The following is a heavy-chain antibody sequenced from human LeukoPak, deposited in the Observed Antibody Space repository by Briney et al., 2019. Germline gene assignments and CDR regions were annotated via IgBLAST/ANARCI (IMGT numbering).Heavy chain of an antibody. J-gene: IGHJ6*02. V-gene: IGHV1-46*01. CDR1: GYTFTSYY. D-gene: IGHD3-10*01. Sequence: ASVKVSCKASGYTFTSYYMHWVRQAPGQGLEWMGIINPSGGSTSYAQKFQGRVTMTTDTSTSTAYMELRSLRSDDTAVYYCARVFTGVLLWFGESPVPYGMDVWGQGTTVTVSS. CDR3: ARVFTGVLLWFGESPVPYGMDV. CDR2: INPSGGST.